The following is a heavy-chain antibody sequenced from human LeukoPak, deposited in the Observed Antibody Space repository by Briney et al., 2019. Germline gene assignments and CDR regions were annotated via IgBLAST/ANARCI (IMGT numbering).Heavy chain of an antibody. CDR3: ARVGIVVVPAAMYYYYGMDV. Sequence: SVKVSCKASGGTFSSYAISWVRQAPGQGLEWMGGIIPIFGTANYAQKFQGRVTITADESTSTAYMELSSLRSEDTAVYYCARVGIVVVPAAMYYYYGMDVWGQGSTVTVSS. D-gene: IGHD2-2*03. J-gene: IGHJ6*02. CDR1: GGTFSSYA. V-gene: IGHV1-69*13. CDR2: IIPIFGTA.